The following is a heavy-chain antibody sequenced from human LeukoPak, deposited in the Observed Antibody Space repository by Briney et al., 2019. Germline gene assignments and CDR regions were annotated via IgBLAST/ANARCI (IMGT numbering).Heavy chain of an antibody. V-gene: IGHV3-23*01. CDR1: GLTFSNYA. CDR2: ISGRGDST. J-gene: IGHJ4*02. Sequence: PGGSLRLSCAASGLTFSNYAVNWVRQAPGKGLEWVAVISGRGDSTYFPDSVKGRLTISRDDSKNMVFLQMNSLRVEDTAIYYCAKSSTRDAPLGYFDYWGQGALVTVSS. D-gene: IGHD3-10*01. CDR3: AKSSTRDAPLGYFDY.